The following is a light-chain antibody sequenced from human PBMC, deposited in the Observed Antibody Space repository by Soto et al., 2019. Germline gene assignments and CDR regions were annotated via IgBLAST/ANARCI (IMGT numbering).Light chain of an antibody. CDR2: KAS. CDR1: QTISSW. V-gene: IGKV1-5*03. CDR3: A. Sequence: DIQMTQSRSTLSGSVGDRVTITCRASQTISSWLAWYQQKPGKAPKLLIYKASTLKSGVPSRFSGSGSGTEFTLTISSLQPDDFATYSEAFGQGTKVDIK. J-gene: IGKJ1*01.